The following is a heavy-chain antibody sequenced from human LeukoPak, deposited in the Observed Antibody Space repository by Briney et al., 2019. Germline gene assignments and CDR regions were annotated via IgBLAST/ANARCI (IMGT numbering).Heavy chain of an antibody. CDR1: GLPISRFF. Sequence: MPSEALSLICTTSGLPISRFFWNWVRQPPGKGLEWIGNIYGGVPTFFNPSLKSRVTISVDTSKGQFSLQLASVTAADTAVYYCVQTTGWPGFDYWGQGILVTVSS. D-gene: IGHD6-19*01. CDR3: VQTTGWPGFDY. CDR2: IYGGVPT. V-gene: IGHV4-4*09. J-gene: IGHJ4*02.